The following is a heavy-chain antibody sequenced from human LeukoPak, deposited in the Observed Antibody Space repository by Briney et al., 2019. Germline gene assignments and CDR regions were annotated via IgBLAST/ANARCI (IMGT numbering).Heavy chain of an antibody. CDR3: ARGKEQWLVHAFDI. CDR2: ISYDGSNK. CDR1: GFTFSSYA. V-gene: IGHV3-30*04. Sequence: GGSLRLSCAASGFTFSSYAMHWVRQAPGKGLEWVAVISYDGSNKYYADSVKGRFTISRDNSKNTLYLQMNSLRTEDTAVYYCARGKEQWLVHAFDIWGQGTMVTVSS. J-gene: IGHJ3*02. D-gene: IGHD6-19*01.